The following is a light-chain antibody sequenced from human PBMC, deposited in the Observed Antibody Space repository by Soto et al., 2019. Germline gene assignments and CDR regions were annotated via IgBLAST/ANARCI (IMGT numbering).Light chain of an antibody. V-gene: IGKV4-1*01. CDR3: QQYYSPPLKYT. Sequence: DIVMTQSPDSLAVSLCERATINCKSSQSVLYSSNNKNYLAWYQQKPGQPPKLLIYWASTRESGVPERFSGSGSGTDFTLTISSLQAEDVAVYYCQQYYSPPLKYTFGQGTKLEIK. J-gene: IGKJ2*01. CDR1: QSVLYSSNNKNY. CDR2: WAS.